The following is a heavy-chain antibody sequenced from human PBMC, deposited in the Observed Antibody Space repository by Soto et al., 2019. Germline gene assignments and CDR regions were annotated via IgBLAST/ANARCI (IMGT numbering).Heavy chain of an antibody. J-gene: IGHJ4*02. CDR2: ISYDGSNE. V-gene: IGHV3-30*18. D-gene: IGHD3-22*01. CDR3: AKDTYCHHRSGYYICDY. CDR1: GFTFSSYG. Sequence: GGSLRLSCAVSGFTFSSYGMHWVRQAPREGLEWVAHISYDGSNEHYVDSVKRRFTISRDNSKNTLYLQMNSLRAEDTAVYYCAKDTYCHHRSGYYICDYGGKGTPVTVTS.